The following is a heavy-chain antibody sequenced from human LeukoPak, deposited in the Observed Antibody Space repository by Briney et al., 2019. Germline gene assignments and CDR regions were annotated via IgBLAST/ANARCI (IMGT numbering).Heavy chain of an antibody. CDR3: TTAGTRGDWNYPSWY. J-gene: IGHJ4*02. CDR2: IKSKTDGGTT. D-gene: IGHD1-7*01. CDR1: GSTFSNAW. Sequence: GGSLRLSCAASGSTFSNAWLHWVRQAPGKGLEWIGRIKSKTDGGTTDYAAPVKGRFTISRDDSENTLYLQMNSLKSEDTAVYYCTTAGTRGDWNYPSWYWGQGTLVTVSS. V-gene: IGHV3-15*01.